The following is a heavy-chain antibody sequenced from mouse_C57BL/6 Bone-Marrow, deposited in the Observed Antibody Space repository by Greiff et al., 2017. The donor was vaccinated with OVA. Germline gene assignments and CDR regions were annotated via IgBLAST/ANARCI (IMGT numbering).Heavy chain of an antibody. J-gene: IGHJ4*01. V-gene: IGHV1-78*01. CDR3: ARWWRNYGYYYAMDY. CDR2: IYPRDGST. D-gene: IGHD1-2*01. CDR1: GYTFTDHT. Sequence: VKLMESDAELVKPGASVKISCKVSGYTFTDHTIHWMKQRPEQGLEWIGYIYPRDGSTKYNEKFKGKATLTADKSSSTAYMQLNSLTSEDSAVYFCARWWRNYGYYYAMDYWGQGTSVTVSS.